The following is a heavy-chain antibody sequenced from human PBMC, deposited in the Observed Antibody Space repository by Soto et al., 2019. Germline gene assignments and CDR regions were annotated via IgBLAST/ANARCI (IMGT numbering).Heavy chain of an antibody. J-gene: IGHJ4*02. CDR1: GFTFSNFW. D-gene: IGHD5-18*01. V-gene: IGHV3-74*01. Sequence: EVQLVESGGGLVQPGKSLRLSCAASGFTFSNFWMHRVRQAPGMGLVWVSRINNDGTSTTYADSVKGRFSISRDNAKNTLYLQMNSLRVEDTAVYYCARAHVGDTAMVTIFDYWGQGSLVTVSS. CDR3: ARAHVGDTAMVTIFDY. CDR2: INNDGTST.